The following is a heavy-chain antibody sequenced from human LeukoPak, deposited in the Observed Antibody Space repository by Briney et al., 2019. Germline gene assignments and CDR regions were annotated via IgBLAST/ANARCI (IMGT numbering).Heavy chain of an antibody. CDR3: ARSYSSGWYFLGSYLDTVAFDI. CDR1: GGSISSYY. Sequence: PETLSLTCTVSGGSISSYYWSWIRQPAGKGLEWIGRIYTSGSTYYNPSLKSRVTISVDTSKNQFSLKLSSVTAADTAVYYCARSYSSGWYFLGSYLDTVAFDIWGQGTMVTVSS. D-gene: IGHD6-19*01. V-gene: IGHV4-4*07. J-gene: IGHJ3*02. CDR2: IYTSGST.